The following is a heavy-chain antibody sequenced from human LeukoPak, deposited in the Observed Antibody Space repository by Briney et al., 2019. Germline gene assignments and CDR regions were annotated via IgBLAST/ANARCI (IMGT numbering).Heavy chain of an antibody. D-gene: IGHD2-15*01. Sequence: SETLSLTCTVSGYSISSGYYWDWIRQLPGKGLEWIGSIFHSGSTYYNPSLKSRVTISVDTSKNQFSLKLSSVTAADTAVYYCARGSLVDEMFDPWGQGTLVTVSS. J-gene: IGHJ5*02. CDR2: IFHSGST. CDR1: GYSISSGYY. V-gene: IGHV4-38-2*02. CDR3: ARGSLVDEMFDP.